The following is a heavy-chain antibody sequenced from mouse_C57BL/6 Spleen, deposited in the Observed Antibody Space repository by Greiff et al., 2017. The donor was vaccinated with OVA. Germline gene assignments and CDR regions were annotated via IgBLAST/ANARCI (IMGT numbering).Heavy chain of an antibody. CDR3: ASPSYYSNYVWFAY. D-gene: IGHD2-5*01. Sequence: QVQLQQSGPELVKPGASVKLSCKASGYTFTSYDINWVKQRPGQGLEWIGWIYPRDGSTKYNEQFKGKATLTVDTDSSTAYMERHSRTSEDSAVYCCASPSYYSNYVWFAYWGQGTLVTVSA. CDR2: IYPRDGST. V-gene: IGHV1-85*01. J-gene: IGHJ3*01. CDR1: GYTFTSYD.